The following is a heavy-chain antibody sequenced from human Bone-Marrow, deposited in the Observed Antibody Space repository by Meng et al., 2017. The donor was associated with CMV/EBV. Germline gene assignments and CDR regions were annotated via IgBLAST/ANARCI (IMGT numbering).Heavy chain of an antibody. CDR2: ISAYNGNT. D-gene: IGHD3-22*01. CDR1: GYTFTSYG. CDR3: ARTGALTYYYDSRGYSDAFDI. J-gene: IGHJ3*02. Sequence: ASVKVSCKASGYTFTSYGISWVRQAPGQGLEWMGWISAYNGNTNYAQKLQGRVTMTTDTSTSTAYMELRSLRSDDTAVYYCARTGALTYYYDSRGYSDAFDIWGQGTMVTVSS. V-gene: IGHV1-18*01.